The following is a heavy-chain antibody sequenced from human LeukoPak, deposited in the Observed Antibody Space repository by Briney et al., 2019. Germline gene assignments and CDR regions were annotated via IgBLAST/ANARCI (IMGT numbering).Heavy chain of an antibody. J-gene: IGHJ4*02. Sequence: PGGSLRLSCAASGFTFSSYAMSWVRQAPGKGLEWVSAISGSGGSTYYADSVKGRFTISRDNSENTLYLQMNSLRAEDTAVYYCAKGGTVIARLIAADWGQGTLVTVSS. CDR2: ISGSGGST. D-gene: IGHD6-6*01. V-gene: IGHV3-23*01. CDR3: AKGGTVIARLIAAD. CDR1: GFTFSSYA.